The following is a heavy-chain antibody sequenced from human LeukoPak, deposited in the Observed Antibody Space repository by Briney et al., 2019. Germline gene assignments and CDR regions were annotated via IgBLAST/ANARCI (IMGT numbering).Heavy chain of an antibody. J-gene: IGHJ4*02. CDR1: GFTFGDYA. CDR2: IRSKAYGGTT. D-gene: IGHD6-13*01. V-gene: IGHV3-49*04. Sequence: GGSLRLSCTASGFTFGDYAMSWVRQAPGKGLEWVGFIRSKAYGGTTEYAASVKGRFTISRDDSKSIAYLQMNSLKTEDTAVYYCTSAGGSWDRAFDYWGQGTLVTVSS. CDR3: TSAGGSWDRAFDY.